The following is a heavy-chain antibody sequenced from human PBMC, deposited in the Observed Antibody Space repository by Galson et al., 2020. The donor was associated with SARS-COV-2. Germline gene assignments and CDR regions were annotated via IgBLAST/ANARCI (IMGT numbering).Heavy chain of an antibody. CDR3: ARGGWFGESRTFDY. Sequence: SETLSLTCTVSGGSVTTYHWSWIRQPPGKGLEWIGYVYYGGSTNYNPSLKSRVSISVDMSKNQFSLKLRSVTAADTAVYYCARGGWFGESRTFDYGGQGTLYTVSS. J-gene: IGHJ4*02. V-gene: IGHV4-59*02. CDR1: GGSVTTYH. D-gene: IGHD3-10*01. CDR2: VYYGGST.